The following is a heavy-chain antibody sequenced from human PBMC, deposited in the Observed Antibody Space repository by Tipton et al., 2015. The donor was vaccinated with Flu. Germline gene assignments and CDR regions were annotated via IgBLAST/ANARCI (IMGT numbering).Heavy chain of an antibody. V-gene: IGHV4-59*08. CDR1: GDSIDGYS. Sequence: TLSLTCSVSGDSIDGYSWGRIRQPPGKGLEWIGHMYYSGGSNYNPSVQGRATISLDTSQNQFSLRLSSVTAADTAMYYCARGDYGDYDHEADGFDIWGQGTLVTVSA. CDR2: MYYSGGS. CDR3: ARGDYGDYDHEADGFDI. J-gene: IGHJ3*02. D-gene: IGHD4-17*01.